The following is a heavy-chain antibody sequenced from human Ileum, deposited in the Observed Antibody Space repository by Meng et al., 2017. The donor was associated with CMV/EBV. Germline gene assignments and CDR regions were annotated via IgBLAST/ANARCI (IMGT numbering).Heavy chain of an antibody. D-gene: IGHD3-3*01. CDR2: ISAEGTRT. CDR1: GFTFSRYT. Sequence: GGSLRLSCAASGFTFSRYTLTWVRQAPGKGLEWVSDISAEGTRTYYADSVKGRFTISRDNSENTVDLQMNSLRVDDTGVYYCVRGGFGVVTDYWGQGALVTVSS. V-gene: IGHV3-23*01. J-gene: IGHJ4*02. CDR3: VRGGFGVVTDY.